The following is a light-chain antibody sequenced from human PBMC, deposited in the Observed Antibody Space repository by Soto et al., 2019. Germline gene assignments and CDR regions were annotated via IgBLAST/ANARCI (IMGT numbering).Light chain of an antibody. CDR2: WAS. J-gene: IGKJ4*01. V-gene: IGKV4-1*01. CDR3: QQYYNTQIT. CDR1: QSVLHSSNNLNF. Sequence: DIVMTQSADSLAVSLGERAIINCKSSQSVLHSSNNLNFLAWYQQKPGHPPKLLIYWASTRESGVPDRFSGSGSGTDFTLTISSLQAEDVAMYYCQQYYNTQITFGGGTTVELK.